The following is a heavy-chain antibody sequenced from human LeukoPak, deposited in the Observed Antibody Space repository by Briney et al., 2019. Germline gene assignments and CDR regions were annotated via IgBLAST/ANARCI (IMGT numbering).Heavy chain of an antibody. CDR3: ARDGPYYYDSSGSPGNWFDP. V-gene: IGHV3-30-3*01. D-gene: IGHD3-22*01. J-gene: IGHJ5*02. CDR1: GFTFSSYA. CDR2: ISYDGSNK. Sequence: GGSLRLSCAASGFTFSSYAMHWVRQAPGKGLEWVAVISYDGSNKYYADSVKGRFTISRDNSKNTLYLQMNSLRAEDTAVYYCARDGPYYYDSSGSPGNWFDPWGQGTLVTVSS.